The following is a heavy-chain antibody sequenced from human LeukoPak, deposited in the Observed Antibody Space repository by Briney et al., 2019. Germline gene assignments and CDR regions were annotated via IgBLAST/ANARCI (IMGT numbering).Heavy chain of an antibody. CDR3: ATESGSSHPFDY. CDR2: FDPEDGET. CDR1: GYTLTELS. D-gene: IGHD1-26*01. Sequence: APVKVSCKVSGYTLTELSMHWVRQAPGKGLEWMGGFDPEDGETVYAQKFQGRVTMTEDTSTDTAYMELSSLRSEDTAVYYCATESGSSHPFDYWGQGTLVTVSS. J-gene: IGHJ4*02. V-gene: IGHV1-24*01.